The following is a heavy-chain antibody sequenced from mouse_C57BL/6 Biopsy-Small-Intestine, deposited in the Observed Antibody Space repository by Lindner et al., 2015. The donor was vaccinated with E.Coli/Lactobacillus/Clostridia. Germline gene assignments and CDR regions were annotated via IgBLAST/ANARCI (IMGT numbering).Heavy chain of an antibody. V-gene: IGHV1-81*01. CDR1: GYTFTSYG. D-gene: IGHD1-1*01. CDR3: ARTKDYYDSSYEFAY. CDR2: IYPRSGNT. Sequence: VQLQESGAELARPGASVKLSCKASGYTFTSYGVSWVKLRTGQGLEWIGEIYPRSGNTYYNENFKGKATLTADKSSSTTYMELRSLTSEDSAVYFCARTKDYYDSSYEFAYWGQGTLVTVSA. J-gene: IGHJ3*01.